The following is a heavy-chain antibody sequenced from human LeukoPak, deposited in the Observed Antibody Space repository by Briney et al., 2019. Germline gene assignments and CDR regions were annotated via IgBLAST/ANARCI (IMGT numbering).Heavy chain of an antibody. Sequence: GESLKISCEGSGYSFNTYWIGWVRQMPGKGLEWMGIIYPSDSDTRYSPSFQGQVTISADKSIRIAYLQWSSLKASDTAMYYCARLHGYDNNDACDIWGQGTMVTVSS. CDR2: IYPSDSDT. CDR3: ARLHGYDNNDACDI. V-gene: IGHV5-51*01. J-gene: IGHJ3*02. CDR1: GYSFNTYW. D-gene: IGHD5-24*01.